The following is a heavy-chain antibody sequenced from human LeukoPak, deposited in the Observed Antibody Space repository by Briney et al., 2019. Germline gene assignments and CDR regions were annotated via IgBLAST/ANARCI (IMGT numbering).Heavy chain of an antibody. Sequence: GGSLRLSCAASGCTVSSNYMSWVRQAPGKGLEWVSVIYSGGSTYYADSVKGRFTISRDNSKNTLYLQMNSLRAEDTAVYYCARDGYCSGGSCYSGAFDIWGQGTMVTVSS. CDR2: IYSGGST. J-gene: IGHJ3*02. CDR3: ARDGYCSGGSCYSGAFDI. CDR1: GCTVSSNY. V-gene: IGHV3-53*01. D-gene: IGHD2-15*01.